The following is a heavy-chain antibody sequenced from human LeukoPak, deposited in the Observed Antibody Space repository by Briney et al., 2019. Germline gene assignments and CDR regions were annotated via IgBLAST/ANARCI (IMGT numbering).Heavy chain of an antibody. J-gene: IGHJ3*01. D-gene: IGHD2-2*01. CDR1: GGSISDFY. V-gene: IGHV4-34*01. CDR2: IHQTGIT. Sequence: PSETLSLTCAVYGGSISDFYWSWIRQPPGKGLEWIGEIHQTGITNYNPSLKSRVTISVDTSKNQFSLKLSSVTAADTAVYYCARGACNTTSCYAFDVWGQGTMVTVSS. CDR3: ARGACNTTSCYAFDV.